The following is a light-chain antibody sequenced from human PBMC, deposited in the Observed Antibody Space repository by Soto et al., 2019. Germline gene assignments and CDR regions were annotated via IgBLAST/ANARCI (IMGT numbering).Light chain of an antibody. J-gene: IGKJ5*01. V-gene: IGKV3-11*01. CDR3: QQRSNWWT. Sequence: EIVMTQSPATLSVSPGERATLSCRASQSVSSNLAWYQQKPGQAPRLLIYGASNRATGIPARFSGSGSGTDFTLTISSLEPEDFAVYYCQQRSNWWTFGQGTRLEIK. CDR1: QSVSSN. CDR2: GAS.